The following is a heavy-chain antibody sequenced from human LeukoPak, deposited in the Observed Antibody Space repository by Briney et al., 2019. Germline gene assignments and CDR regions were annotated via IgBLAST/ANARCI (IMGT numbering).Heavy chain of an antibody. CDR1: GFTFTRYD. D-gene: IGHD4-23*01. CDR2: ISSDENKK. V-gene: IGHV3-30-3*01. J-gene: IGHJ4*02. Sequence: GGSLRLSCAASGFTFTRYDMHWVRQAPGKGLEWVAVISSDENKKDYANAVKGRLNIARDNSQNTLFVQMNSLRVEDTAVYYCVLGHYGGLFDNWGQGALVIVSS. CDR3: VLGHYGGLFDN.